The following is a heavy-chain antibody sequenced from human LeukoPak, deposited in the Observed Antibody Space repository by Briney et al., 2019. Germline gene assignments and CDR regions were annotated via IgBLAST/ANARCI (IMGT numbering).Heavy chain of an antibody. CDR1: GFTFSSYA. CDR2: ISYDGSNK. V-gene: IGHV3-30-3*01. CDR3: ARDNVVPAAPFDY. Sequence: GGSLRLSCAASGFTFSSYAMHWVRQAPGKGLEWVAVISYDGSNKYYADSVKGRFTISRDNSKNTLYLQMNSLGAEDTAVYYCARDNVVPAAPFDYWGQGTLVTVSS. J-gene: IGHJ4*02. D-gene: IGHD2-2*01.